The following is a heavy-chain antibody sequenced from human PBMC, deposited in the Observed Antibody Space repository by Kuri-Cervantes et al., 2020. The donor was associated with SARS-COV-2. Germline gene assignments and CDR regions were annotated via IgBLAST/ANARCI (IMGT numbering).Heavy chain of an antibody. CDR1: GFTFSSYS. CDR3: ARVWYYGDYGADY. Sequence: GGSLRLSCAASGFTFSSYSMNWVRQAPGKGLEWVSYISSSSSTIYYADSVKGRFTISRDNAKNSLYLQMNSLRAEDTAVYYCARVWYYGDYGADYWGQGTLVTVSS. V-gene: IGHV3-48*01. D-gene: IGHD4-17*01. CDR2: ISSSSSTI. J-gene: IGHJ4*02.